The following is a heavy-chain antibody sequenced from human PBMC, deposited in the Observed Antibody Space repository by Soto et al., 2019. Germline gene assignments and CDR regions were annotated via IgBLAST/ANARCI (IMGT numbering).Heavy chain of an antibody. CDR2: IHPTGGST. J-gene: IGHJ4*02. CDR3: ARVNDYNFDY. CDR1: GYTFTSYY. D-gene: IGHD3-16*01. Sequence: QVQLVQSGGEVKKPGASVKVSCKASGYTFTSYYMHWERQAPGQGLEWMGIIHPTGGSTSYAQKFPGRVTMTRDTSTSTFYMELSSLRAEDTAVYYCARVNDYNFDYGGQGPLVTVS. V-gene: IGHV1-46*03.